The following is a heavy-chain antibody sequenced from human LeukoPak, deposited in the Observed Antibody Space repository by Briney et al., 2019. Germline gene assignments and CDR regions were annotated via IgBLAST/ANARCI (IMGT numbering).Heavy chain of an antibody. CDR2: IRYDGSNK. CDR1: GFTFSSYG. CDR3: ANIRYSSSWYPRSY. J-gene: IGHJ4*02. V-gene: IGHV3-30*02. Sequence: GGSLRLSCAASGFTFSSYGMHWVRQATGKGLEWVAFIRYDGSNKYYADSVKGRFTISRDNSKNTLYLQMNSLRAEDTAVYYCANIRYSSSWYPRSYWGQGTLVTVSS. D-gene: IGHD6-13*01.